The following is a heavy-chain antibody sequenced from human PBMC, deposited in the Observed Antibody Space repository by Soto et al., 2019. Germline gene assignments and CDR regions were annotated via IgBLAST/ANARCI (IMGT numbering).Heavy chain of an antibody. D-gene: IGHD3-3*01. CDR3: ARGRFSSTSYGMDV. J-gene: IGHJ6*02. CDR2: ISSTSNTI. Sequence: EVQLLESGGGLVQPGGSLRLSCAASGFTFSDYTMNWVRQAPGKGLEWISYISSTSNTIHYADSVKGRFTISRDNAKNSLDLQMNSLRDEDTAVYYCARGRFSSTSYGMDVWGQGTTVIVSS. V-gene: IGHV3-48*02. CDR1: GFTFSDYT.